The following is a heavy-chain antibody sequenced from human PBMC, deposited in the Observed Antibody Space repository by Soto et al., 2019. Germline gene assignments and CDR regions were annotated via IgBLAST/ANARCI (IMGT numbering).Heavy chain of an antibody. J-gene: IGHJ6*02. Sequence: QVQLQESGPGLVKPSWTLSLTCAVSGGSISSSKWWSWVRQPPGKGLEWIGQIYHGGSSDYNPSLKSRVTISVDKSKNQFSRKLRSVTAADTAVYYCARDRDSSDTGGMDVWGQGNTVTVSS. CDR1: GGSISSSKW. D-gene: IGHD3-22*01. V-gene: IGHV4-4*02. CDR3: ARDRDSSDTGGMDV. CDR2: IYHGGSS.